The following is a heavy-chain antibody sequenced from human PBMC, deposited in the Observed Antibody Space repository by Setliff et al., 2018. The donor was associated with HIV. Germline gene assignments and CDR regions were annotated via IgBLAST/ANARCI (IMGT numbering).Heavy chain of an antibody. CDR3: ARGDGTKYYYYYYMDV. Sequence: PSETLSLTCAVFGGSFTDIGGSFTDYYWSWIRQPPGKGLEWIGYIYYSGSTNYNPSLKSRVTISVDTSKSQFSLKLSSVTAADTAVYYCARGDGTKYYYYYYMDVWGKGTTVTVSS. D-gene: IGHD1-7*01. J-gene: IGHJ6*03. V-gene: IGHV4-61*08. CDR2: IYYSGST. CDR1: GGSFTDIGGSFTDYY.